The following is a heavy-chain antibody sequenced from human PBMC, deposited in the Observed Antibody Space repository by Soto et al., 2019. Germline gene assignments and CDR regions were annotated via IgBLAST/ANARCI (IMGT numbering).Heavy chain of an antibody. D-gene: IGHD2-8*01. V-gene: IGHV1-18*01. J-gene: IGHJ6*02. CDR1: GYTFTRSA. Sequence: QVQLVQSGAEVKKPGASVKVSCKASGYTFTRSAMSWVRQAPGQGLEWMGWINGYNGNTNYTQKMQGRITMTTDTPSSTAYMEVRSIRSDDTAVYYCARMGVGPYNYCGRDVWGQGTTVIVSS. CDR2: INGYNGNT. CDR3: ARMGVGPYNYCGRDV.